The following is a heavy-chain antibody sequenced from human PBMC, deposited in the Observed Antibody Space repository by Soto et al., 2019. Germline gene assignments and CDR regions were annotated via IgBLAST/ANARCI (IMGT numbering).Heavy chain of an antibody. CDR1: GYTFTSYY. V-gene: IGHV1-46*01. J-gene: IGHJ6*02. D-gene: IGHD3-10*01. CDR3: ARELTIWFGASLGYYYYGMDV. Sequence: ASVKVSCKASGYTFTSYYMHWVRQAPGQGLEWMGIINPSGGSTSYAQKFQGRVTMTRDTSTSTVYMELSSLRSEDTAVYYCARELTIWFGASLGYYYYGMDVWGQGTTVTVSS. CDR2: INPSGGST.